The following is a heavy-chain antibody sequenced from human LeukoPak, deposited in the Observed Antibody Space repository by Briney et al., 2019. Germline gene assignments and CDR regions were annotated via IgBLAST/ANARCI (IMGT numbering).Heavy chain of an antibody. Sequence: GASVKVSCKASGYTFTNYDINWVRQAPGQGPEWMGWMNPKSGSRGYAQKFQGRVTMTRNTSISTAYMELSSLRSDDTAVYYCARDQDIVVVVAALRQREMGGFDPWGQGTLVTVSS. J-gene: IGHJ5*02. D-gene: IGHD2-15*01. CDR3: ARDQDIVVVVAALRQREMGGFDP. CDR1: GYTFTNYD. CDR2: MNPKSGSR. V-gene: IGHV1-8*01.